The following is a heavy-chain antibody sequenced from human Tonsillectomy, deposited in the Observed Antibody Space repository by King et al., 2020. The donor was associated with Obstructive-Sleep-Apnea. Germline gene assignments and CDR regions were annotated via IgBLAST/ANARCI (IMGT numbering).Heavy chain of an antibody. V-gene: IGHV3-30*18. CDR2: ISWNERDK. CDR3: AKGEWSSRSIDY. J-gene: IGHJ4*02. D-gene: IGHD6-13*01. Sequence: VQLVESGGGVVQPGTSLRLSCAASGFSFSTRDIHWVRQAPGKVLEWVALISWNERDKYYADSGKGRFTISRDNSKNTLYLEMNGLRAEDTAAYYCAKGEWSSRSIDYWGQGTLVTVSS. CDR1: GFSFSTRD.